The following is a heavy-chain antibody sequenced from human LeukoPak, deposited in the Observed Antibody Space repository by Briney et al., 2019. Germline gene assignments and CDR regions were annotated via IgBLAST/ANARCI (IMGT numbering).Heavy chain of an antibody. V-gene: IGHV3-33*01. CDR1: GFTFSYYG. J-gene: IGHJ4*02. CDR3: AGGVWPRSNY. D-gene: IGHD6-13*01. Sequence: GGSLRLSCAASGFTFSYYGIQWVRQAPGKGLEWVALIWHDGSKQYYADSVKGRFTISRDNSKTTLYLQMNSLRAEDTAIYYCAGGVWPRSNYWDQGTLVTVSS. CDR2: IWHDGSKQ.